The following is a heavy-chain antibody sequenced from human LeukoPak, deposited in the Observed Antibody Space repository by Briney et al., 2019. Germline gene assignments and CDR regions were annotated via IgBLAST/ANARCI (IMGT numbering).Heavy chain of an antibody. V-gene: IGHV4-34*01. CDR1: GGSFSGYY. J-gene: IGHJ4*02. D-gene: IGHD1-26*01. CDR2: INHSGST. CDR3: ARSRRELLSFDY. Sequence: PSETLSLTCAVYGGSFSGYYWSWIRQPPGKGLGWIGEINHSGSTNYNPSPKSRVTISVDTSKNQFSLKLSSVTAADTAVYYCARSRRELLSFDYWGQGTLVTVSS.